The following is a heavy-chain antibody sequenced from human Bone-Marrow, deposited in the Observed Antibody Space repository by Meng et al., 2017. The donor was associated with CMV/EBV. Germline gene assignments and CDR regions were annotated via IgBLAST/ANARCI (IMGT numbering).Heavy chain of an antibody. CDR3: AKGGIMITFGEGYYFDY. Sequence: GESLKISCAASGFTFSSYWMSWVRQAPGKGLEWVANIKQDGSEKYYVDSVKGRFTISRDNSKNTLSLQMNSLRAEDTALYYCAKGGIMITFGEGYYFDYWGQGTLVTVSS. J-gene: IGHJ4*02. V-gene: IGHV3-7*03. CDR1: GFTFSSYW. CDR2: IKQDGSEK. D-gene: IGHD3-16*01.